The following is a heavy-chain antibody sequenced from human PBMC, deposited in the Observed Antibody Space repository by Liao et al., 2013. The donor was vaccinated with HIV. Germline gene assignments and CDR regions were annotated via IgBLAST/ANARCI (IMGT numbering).Heavy chain of an antibody. V-gene: IGHV4-39*07. CDR1: GGSISSSGDY. J-gene: IGHJ3*02. Sequence: QLQLKESGPGLVKPSETLSLTCTVSGGSISSSGDYWGWIRQPPGKGLEWIGIIYYSGSTNYNPSLKSRVTISVDTSKNQFSVKLRSVTAADTAVYYCARENHVTGDAFDIWGQGTMVTVSS. CDR3: ARENHVTGDAFDI. D-gene: IGHD7-27*01. CDR2: IYYSGST.